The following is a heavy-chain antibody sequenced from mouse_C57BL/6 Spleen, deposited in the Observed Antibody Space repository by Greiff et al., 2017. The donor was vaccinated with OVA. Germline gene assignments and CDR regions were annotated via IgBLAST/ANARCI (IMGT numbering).Heavy chain of an antibody. J-gene: IGHJ4*01. CDR1: GYSITSGYY. CDR3: ARDGSSYERAMDY. CDR2: ISYDGSN. Sequence: VQLKESGPGLVKPSQSLSLTCSVTGYSITSGYYWNWIRQFPGNKLEWMGYISYDGSNNYNPSLKNRISITRDTSKNQFFLKLNSVTTEDTATYYCARDGSSYERAMDYWGQGTSVTVSS. V-gene: IGHV3-6*01. D-gene: IGHD1-1*01.